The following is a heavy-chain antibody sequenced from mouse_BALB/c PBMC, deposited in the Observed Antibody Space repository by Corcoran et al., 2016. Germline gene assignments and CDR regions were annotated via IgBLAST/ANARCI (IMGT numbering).Heavy chain of an antibody. CDR3: ARGYDDGPYAMDY. CDR1: GFNIKDTY. CDR2: IDPANGNT. J-gene: IGHJ4*01. Sequence: VQLQQSGAELVKPGASVKLSCTASGFNIKDTYMHWVKQRPEQRLEWSGRIDPANGNTKYDPKFQGKATITADTSSNTAYLQLSSLTSEDTAVYYCARGYDDGPYAMDYWGQGTSVTVSS. V-gene: IGHV14-3*02. D-gene: IGHD2-14*01.